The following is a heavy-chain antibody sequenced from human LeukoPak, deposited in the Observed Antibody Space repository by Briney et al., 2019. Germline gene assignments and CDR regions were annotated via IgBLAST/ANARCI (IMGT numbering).Heavy chain of an antibody. J-gene: IGHJ4*02. CDR1: GFTLSTYS. V-gene: IGHV3-48*02. D-gene: IGHD6-13*01. Sequence: GGSLRLSCAASGFTLSTYSMNWVRQAPGKGLEWLSYISSTSSTIHYADSVKGRFTISRDTAKNSLYLQMNSLRDEDTAVYYCARRAAVGSDYFDYWGQGTLVTVSS. CDR2: ISSTSSTI. CDR3: ARRAAVGSDYFDY.